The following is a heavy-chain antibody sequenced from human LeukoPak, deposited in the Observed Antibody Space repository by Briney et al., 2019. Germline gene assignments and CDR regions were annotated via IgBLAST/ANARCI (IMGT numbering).Heavy chain of an antibody. CDR3: ATVSGYCSGGSCYGLPSHGIHV. J-gene: IGHJ6*02. V-gene: IGHV1-46*01. CDR1: GYSFTRYY. CDR2: INPSGGST. Sequence: ASVTVSCKASGYSFTRYYMHWVRQAPGQGLEGMGIINPSGGSTSYAQKFQGRVTMTRDTSTSTVYMELTSLRSAHTAVYYCATVSGYCSGGSCYGLPSHGIHVWGQGTTVTVSS. D-gene: IGHD2-15*01.